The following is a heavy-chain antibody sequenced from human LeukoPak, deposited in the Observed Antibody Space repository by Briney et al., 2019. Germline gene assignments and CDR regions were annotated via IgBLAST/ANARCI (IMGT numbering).Heavy chain of an antibody. V-gene: IGHV1-46*01. CDR1: GYTFTSYY. J-gene: IGHJ4*02. D-gene: IGHD5-18*01. Sequence: ASVKVSCKASGYTFTSYYMHWVRQAPGQGLEWTGIINPSGGSTSYAQKFQGRVTMTRDTSTSTVYMELSSLRSEDTAVYYCATDSYGLSCFDYWGQGTLVTVSS. CDR2: INPSGGST. CDR3: ATDSYGLSCFDY.